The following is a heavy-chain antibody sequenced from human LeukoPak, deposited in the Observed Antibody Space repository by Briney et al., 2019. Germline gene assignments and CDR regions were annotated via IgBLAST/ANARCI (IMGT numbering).Heavy chain of an antibody. CDR2: ISAYNGNT. CDR1: GYTFTSYG. CDR3: AREMSLVAYYYYGMDV. V-gene: IGHV1-18*01. D-gene: IGHD2-15*01. J-gene: IGHJ6*02. Sequence: ASAKVSCKASGYTFTSYGISWVRQAPGQGLEWMGLISAYNGNTNYAQKLQGRVTMTTDTSTSTAYMELRSLRSDDTAVYYCAREMSLVAYYYYGMDVWGQGTTVTVSS.